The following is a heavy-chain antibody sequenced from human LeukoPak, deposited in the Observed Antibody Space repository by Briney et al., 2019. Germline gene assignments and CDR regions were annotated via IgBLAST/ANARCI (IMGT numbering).Heavy chain of an antibody. CDR2: IKQDGSEK. CDR1: GFTFSSYW. D-gene: IGHD4-17*01. CDR3: ARVGSSADGDYVGLGY. V-gene: IGHV3-7*03. Sequence: GGSLRLSCTASGFTFSSYWMIWVRQAPGKGLEGVANIKQDGSEKYYVDSVKGRFTISRDNAKNSLYLQMNSLRAEDTAVYYCARVGSSADGDYVGLGYWGQGTLVTVSS. J-gene: IGHJ4*02.